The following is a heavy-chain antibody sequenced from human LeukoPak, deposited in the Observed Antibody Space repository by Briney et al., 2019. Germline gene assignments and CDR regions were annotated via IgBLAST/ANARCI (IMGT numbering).Heavy chain of an antibody. CDR1: GFTFSSYA. CDR3: AKGSCSSTSCRIDY. V-gene: IGHV3-23*01. CDR2: ISGSGGST. J-gene: IGHJ4*02. Sequence: GYLRLSCAASGFTFSSYAMSWVRQAPGKGLEWVSAISGSGGSTYYADSVKGRFTISRDNSKNTLYLQMNSLRAEDTAVYYCAKGSCSSTSCRIDYWGQGTLVTVSS. D-gene: IGHD2-2*01.